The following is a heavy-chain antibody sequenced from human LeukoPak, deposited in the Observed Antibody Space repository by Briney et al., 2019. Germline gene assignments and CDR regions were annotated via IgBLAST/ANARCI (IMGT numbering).Heavy chain of an antibody. J-gene: IGHJ4*02. CDR3: ARGNSSSRRFDY. CDR1: GGSFSGYY. D-gene: IGHD6-6*01. Sequence: PSETLSPTCAVYGGSFSGYYWSWIRQPPGKGLEWIGEINHSGSTNYNPSLKSRVTISVDTSKNQFSLKLSSVTAADTAVYYCARGNSSSRRFDYWGQGTLVTVSS. V-gene: IGHV4-34*01. CDR2: INHSGST.